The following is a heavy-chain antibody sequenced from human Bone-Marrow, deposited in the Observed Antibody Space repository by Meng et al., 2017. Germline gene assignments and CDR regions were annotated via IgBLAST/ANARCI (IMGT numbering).Heavy chain of an antibody. D-gene: IGHD6-19*01. CDR2: FHHSGTT. CDR1: GASVSSGYW. J-gene: IGHJ4*02. Sequence: QVPLRESGPGLVKPSGTLSLTCCVSGASVSSGYWWTWVRQPPGKGLEWIGEFHHSGTTNYNPSLRSRVTISVDTSKNQFSLRLTSVTAADTAVYYCAASPGWWRIDSWGQGTLVTVSS. V-gene: IGHV4-4*02. CDR3: AASPGWWRIDS.